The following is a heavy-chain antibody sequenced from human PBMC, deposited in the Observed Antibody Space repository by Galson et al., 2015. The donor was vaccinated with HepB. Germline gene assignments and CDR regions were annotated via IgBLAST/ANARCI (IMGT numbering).Heavy chain of an antibody. D-gene: IGHD6-13*01. J-gene: IGHJ4*02. Sequence: SETLSLTCAVYGESFSGYYWSWVRQPPGKGLEWIGEIYHSGSTNYNPSLKSRVTISVDKSKNQFSLKLSSVTAADTAVYYCARGTTNIYSSSWYGRVDWASKSFDYWGQGTLVTVSS. CDR2: IYHSGST. CDR1: GESFSGYY. CDR3: ARGTTNIYSSSWYGRVDWASKSFDY. V-gene: IGHV4-34*01.